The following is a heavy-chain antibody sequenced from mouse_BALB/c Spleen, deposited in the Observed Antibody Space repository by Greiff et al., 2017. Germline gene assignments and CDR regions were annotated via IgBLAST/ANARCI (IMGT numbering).Heavy chain of an antibody. Sequence: EVQGVESGGGLVKPGGSLKLSCAASGFTFSDYYMYWVRQTPEKRLEWVATISDGGSYTYYPDSVKGRFTISRDNAKNNLYLQMSSLKSEDTAMYYCARGLPYFDYWGQGTTLTVSS. CDR1: GFTFSDYY. CDR2: ISDGGSYT. V-gene: IGHV5-4*02. CDR3: ARGLPYFDY. D-gene: IGHD5-5*01. J-gene: IGHJ2*01.